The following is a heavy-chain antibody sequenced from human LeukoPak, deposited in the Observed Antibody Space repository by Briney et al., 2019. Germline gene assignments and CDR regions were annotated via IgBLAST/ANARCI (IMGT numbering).Heavy chain of an antibody. CDR1: GFTFSRYY. CDR2: TASDGGDR. Sequence: PGWSLRLSCVVSGFTFSRYYMGWVRQSPGKGLEWVAMTASDGGDRNYVDSVKGRFTIYRDNSKNTLYLQMNSLAAEDTAVYYCAFLIREPQHWGQGTLVTVSS. V-gene: IGHV3-7*01. D-gene: IGHD1-26*01. CDR3: AFLIREPQH. J-gene: IGHJ1*01.